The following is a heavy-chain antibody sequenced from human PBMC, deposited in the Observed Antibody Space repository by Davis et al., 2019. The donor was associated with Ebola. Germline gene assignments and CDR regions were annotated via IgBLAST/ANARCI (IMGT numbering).Heavy chain of an antibody. Sequence: AASVKVSCKASGYTFTNYGITWVRQAPGQGLEWMGWINPHNGNTNYAQNVQGRVTMTTDTSTSTAYTEVGSLRSDDTAVYYCARDDNSDYYYYGMDVWGQGTTVTVSS. CDR3: ARDDNSDYYYYGMDV. CDR2: INPHNGNT. D-gene: IGHD5-24*01. CDR1: GYTFTNYG. V-gene: IGHV1-18*04. J-gene: IGHJ6*02.